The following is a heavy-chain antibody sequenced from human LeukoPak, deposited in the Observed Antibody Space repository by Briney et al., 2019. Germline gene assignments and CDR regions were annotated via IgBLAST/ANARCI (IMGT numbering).Heavy chain of an antibody. CDR3: AKDKEHAFDM. V-gene: IGHV1-18*01. Sequence: GASVKVSCKASGYTSTTNGISWVRQAPGRGLEWMGWISTYSGKTNYTQKFQGRATLTTDTSTTTSYMELTSLISDDTAMYYCAKDKEHAFDMWGQGTMVTVS. D-gene: IGHD2-15*01. CDR1: GYTSTTNG. CDR2: ISTYSGKT. J-gene: IGHJ3*02.